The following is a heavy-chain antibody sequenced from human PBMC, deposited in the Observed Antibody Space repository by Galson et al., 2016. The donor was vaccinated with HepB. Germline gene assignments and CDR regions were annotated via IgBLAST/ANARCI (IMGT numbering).Heavy chain of an antibody. J-gene: IGHJ4*02. CDR3: ATDPIVGVPDYFDY. CDR1: GSTFSNYA. CDR2: TDGTNK. D-gene: IGHD1-26*01. Sequence: SLRLSCAVSGSTFSNYAMHWVRQAPGKGLEWVAVTDGTNKYYADSVKGRFTISRDDSKSTLYLQMDRLRAEDTAVYYCATDPIVGVPDYFDYWGQGTLVTVSS. V-gene: IGHV3-30-3*01.